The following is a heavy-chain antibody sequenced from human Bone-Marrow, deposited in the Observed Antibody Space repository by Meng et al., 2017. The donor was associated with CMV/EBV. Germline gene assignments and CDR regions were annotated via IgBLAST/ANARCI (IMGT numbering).Heavy chain of an antibody. CDR3: SKDMFLHDAIDI. J-gene: IGHJ3*02. D-gene: IGHD3-10*02. CDR1: GFTFDDYT. CDR2: ISWDGGST. V-gene: IGHV3-43*01. Sequence: GESLKISCAASGFTFDDYTMHWVRQAPGKGLEWVSLISWDGGSTYYADSVKGRFTISRDNSKNSLYLQMNRLRTEDTALYYCSKDMFLHDAIDIWGQGTMVTVSS.